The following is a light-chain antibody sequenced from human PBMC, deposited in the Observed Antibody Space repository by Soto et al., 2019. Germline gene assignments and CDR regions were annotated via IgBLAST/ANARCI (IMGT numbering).Light chain of an antibody. Sequence: QAFLTQSPSLSGTPGQRVAISCTGSSSNIGRNSVNWYQHLPGTAPKLLTHGNNHRPSGVPDRFSGSKSGNSASLAISGLQPEDEADYCCASWADSLNEYVFGGGTKVTVL. V-gene: IGLV1-44*01. CDR1: SSNIGRNS. CDR2: GNN. J-gene: IGLJ1*01. CDR3: ASWADSLNEYV.